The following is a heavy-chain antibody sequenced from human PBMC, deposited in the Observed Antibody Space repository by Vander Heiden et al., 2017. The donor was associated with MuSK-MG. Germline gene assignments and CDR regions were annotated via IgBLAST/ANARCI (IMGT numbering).Heavy chain of an antibody. CDR1: GFTFSSYA. CDR3: AKEGAARMGGWIDY. V-gene: IGHV3-23*01. CDR2: ISGSGGST. J-gene: IGHJ4*02. Sequence: EVQLLESGGGLVQPGGSLRLSCAASGFTFSSYAMSWVRQAPGKGLEWVSAISGSGGSTYYADAGKGRFTISRDNTKNTLYLQMKSMRAEDTAVYYCAKEGAARMGGWIDYWGQGTMVTVSS. D-gene: IGHD6-6*01.